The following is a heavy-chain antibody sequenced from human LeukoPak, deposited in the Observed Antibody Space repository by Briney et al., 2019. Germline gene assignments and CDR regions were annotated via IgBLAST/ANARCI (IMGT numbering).Heavy chain of an antibody. V-gene: IGHV4-39*01. J-gene: IGHJ5*02. Sequence: PSETVSLTCTVSGDSFSRTSYYWGWIRQAPGKGLDWIGSISYNGVTYVNPSIESRVTISADTSRTQVYLKLTSVTAADTGFYYCVSHGGTSSLISYSWFDPWGQGKLVTVSS. D-gene: IGHD6-19*01. CDR1: GDSFSRTSYY. CDR2: ISYNGVT. CDR3: VSHGGTSSLISYSWFDP.